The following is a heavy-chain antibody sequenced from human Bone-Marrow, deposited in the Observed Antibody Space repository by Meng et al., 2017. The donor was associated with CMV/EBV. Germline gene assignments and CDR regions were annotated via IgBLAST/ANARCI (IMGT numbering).Heavy chain of an antibody. J-gene: IGHJ4*02. CDR2: IYWDGDK. V-gene: IGHV2-5*02. Sequence: QITLKESGPALLKPTQILTLTCTFSGFSLNSNGMGVGWIRQPPGKALEWLALIYWDGDKRYSPSLKSRLTITKDTSNNQVVLTMTNMGPVDTAAYFCAHRPTEGLFDYWGQGTLVTVSS. CDR3: AHRPTEGLFDY. CDR1: GFSLNSNGMG.